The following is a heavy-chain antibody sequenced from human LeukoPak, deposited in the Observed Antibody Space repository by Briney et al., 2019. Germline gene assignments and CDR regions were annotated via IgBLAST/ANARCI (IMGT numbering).Heavy chain of an antibody. CDR2: INHSGST. V-gene: IGHV4-34*01. Sequence: SETLSLTCAVYGGSFSGYYWSWIRQPPGKGLEWIGEINHSGSTNYNPSLKSRVTISVDTSKNQFSLKLSSVTAADTAVYYCARDSIVVVVAARKMSNWFDPWGQGTLVTVSS. CDR3: ARDSIVVVVAARKMSNWFDP. D-gene: IGHD2-15*01. CDR1: GGSFSGYY. J-gene: IGHJ5*02.